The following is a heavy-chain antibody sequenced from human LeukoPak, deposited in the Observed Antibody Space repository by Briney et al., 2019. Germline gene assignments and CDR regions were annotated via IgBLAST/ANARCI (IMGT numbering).Heavy chain of an antibody. Sequence: ASVKLSCKASGYTFTSYGISWVRQAPGQGLEWMGWISAYNGNTNYAQKLQGRVTMTTDTSTSTAYMELRSLRSDDTAVYYCATSVIDTAMVDFNYLDYWGQGTLVTVSS. CDR3: ATSVIDTAMVDFNYLDY. CDR2: ISAYNGNT. V-gene: IGHV1-18*01. D-gene: IGHD5-18*01. CDR1: GYTFTSYG. J-gene: IGHJ4*02.